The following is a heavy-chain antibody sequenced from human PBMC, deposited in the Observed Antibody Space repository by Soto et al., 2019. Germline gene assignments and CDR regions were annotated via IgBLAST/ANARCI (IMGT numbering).Heavy chain of an antibody. D-gene: IGHD3-3*01. Sequence: GGSLRLSCAASGFTLSSYAMHWVRQAPGKGLEWVAVISYDGSNKYYADSVKGRFTNSRDNSKNTLYLQMNSLRAEDTAVYYCAREKTYYDFWSGYFSPAGSIGSYYQYGMDVWGQGTTVTVSS. CDR2: ISYDGSNK. CDR1: GFTLSSYA. J-gene: IGHJ6*02. CDR3: AREKTYYDFWSGYFSPAGSIGSYYQYGMDV. V-gene: IGHV3-30-3*01.